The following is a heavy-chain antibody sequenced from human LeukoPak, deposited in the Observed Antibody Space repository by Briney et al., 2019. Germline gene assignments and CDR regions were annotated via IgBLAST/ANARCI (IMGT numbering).Heavy chain of an antibody. V-gene: IGHV3-48*04. CDR1: GFTFSSYS. J-gene: IGHJ4*02. Sequence: AGGSLRLSCAASGFTFSSYSMNWVRQAPGKGLEWVSYISSSSSTIYYADSVKGRFTISRDNAKNSLYLQMNSLRAEDTAVYYCARSFPVAGTDYWGQGTLVTVSS. D-gene: IGHD6-19*01. CDR3: ARSFPVAGTDY. CDR2: ISSSSSTI.